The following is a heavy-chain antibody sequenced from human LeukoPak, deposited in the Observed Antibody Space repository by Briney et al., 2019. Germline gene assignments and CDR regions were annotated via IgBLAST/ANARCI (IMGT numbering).Heavy chain of an antibody. D-gene: IGHD5-18*01. CDR1: GFTFSTYA. CDR2: ISYDGSTK. V-gene: IGHV3-30-3*01. Sequence: GGSLRLSCAASGFTFSTYAIHWVRQAPGKGLEWVALISYDGSTKYYADSVKGRFTISRDNSKNTLYLQLNSLRAEDTAVYYCARDPLLHTAGAFDIWGQGTMVTVSS. CDR3: ARDPLLHTAGAFDI. J-gene: IGHJ3*02.